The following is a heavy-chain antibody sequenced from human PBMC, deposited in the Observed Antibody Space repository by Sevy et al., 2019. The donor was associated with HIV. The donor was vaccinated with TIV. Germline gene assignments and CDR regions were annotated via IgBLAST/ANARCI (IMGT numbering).Heavy chain of an antibody. D-gene: IGHD2-21*02. CDR3: ARGPDCGGDCDVGFYYPLDV. V-gene: IGHV3-48*02. CDR1: GFTFSRYS. CDR2: TSSNSAAI. J-gene: IGHJ6*02. Sequence: GGSLRLSCAASGFTFSRYSMNWVRQAPGKGLEWISYTSSNSAAIYYPDSVKGRFTISSDNANSALFLQMNSLRDDDTAVYYCARGPDCGGDCDVGFYYPLDVWGQGTTVTVSS.